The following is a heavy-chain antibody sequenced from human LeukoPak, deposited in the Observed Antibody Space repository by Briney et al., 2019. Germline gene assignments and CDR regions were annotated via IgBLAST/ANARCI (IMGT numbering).Heavy chain of an antibody. J-gene: IGHJ4*02. V-gene: IGHV4-31*01. Sequence: SQTLSLTCTVAGGSISSGDYYWTWNRQHPGQGLEWIVYIYYNGGTYYNPSLKSQVTISAYTSKNQFSLKLTSVTGADTAMYYCVRSRNSEQYSFDYWGQGVLVTVSS. CDR3: VRSRNSEQYSFDY. CDR2: IYYNGGT. D-gene: IGHD1-26*01. CDR1: GGSISSGDYY.